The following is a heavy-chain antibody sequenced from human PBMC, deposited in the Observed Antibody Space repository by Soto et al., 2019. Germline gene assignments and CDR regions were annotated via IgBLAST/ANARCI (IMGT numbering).Heavy chain of an antibody. CDR1: VYTFFKYF. CDR3: ARPLIGNTIDL. CDR2: INPSRGSA. V-gene: IGHV1-46*01. D-gene: IGHD1-7*01. Sequence: GASVKVSCKASVYTFFKYFIHWVRQAPGQGLEWIGIINPSRGSATYGPIFQGRVSLTTDMPTSTVYMELSSLRSEDTAVYYCARPLIGNTIDLWGQGTSVTVSS. J-gene: IGHJ3*01.